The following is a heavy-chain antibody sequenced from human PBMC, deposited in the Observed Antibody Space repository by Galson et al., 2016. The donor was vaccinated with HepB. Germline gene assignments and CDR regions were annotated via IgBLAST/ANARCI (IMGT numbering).Heavy chain of an antibody. V-gene: IGHV3-33*01. CDR3: ARDPQYQLTNYYYGMDV. D-gene: IGHD2-2*01. CDR1: GFTFSSYG. Sequence: SLRLSCAASGFTFSSYGMHWVRQAPGKGLEWVAIIWYDGSDKYYADSVKGRFTISRDNSKNTLYLQMNSLRAEDTAVYYCARDPQYQLTNYYYGMDVWGQGTTVTVSS. CDR2: IWYDGSDK. J-gene: IGHJ6*02.